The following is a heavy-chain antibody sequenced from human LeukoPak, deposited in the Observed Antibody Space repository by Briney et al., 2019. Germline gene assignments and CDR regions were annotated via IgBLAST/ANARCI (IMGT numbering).Heavy chain of an antibody. V-gene: IGHV3-23*01. J-gene: IGHJ4*02. Sequence: GGTLRLSCAASGFTFSSYGMSWVRQAPGKGLEWVSAISGSGGSTYYADSVKGRFTISRDNSKNTLYLQMNSLRAEDTAVYYCASPYSSSAVDFDYWGQGTLVTVSS. D-gene: IGHD6-6*01. CDR2: ISGSGGST. CDR3: ASPYSSSAVDFDY. CDR1: GFTFSSYG.